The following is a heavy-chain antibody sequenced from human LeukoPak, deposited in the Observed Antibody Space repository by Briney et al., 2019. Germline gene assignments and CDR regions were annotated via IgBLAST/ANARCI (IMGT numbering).Heavy chain of an antibody. J-gene: IGHJ4*02. CDR2: IRSKAYGGTT. D-gene: IGHD3-22*01. CDR1: GFTFGDYD. V-gene: IGHV3-49*04. CDR3: TRSPPTYYYDSSGYYYFDY. Sequence: QPGRSLRLSCTASGFTFGDYDMSWVRQAPGKGLEWVGFIRSKAYGGTTEYVAGVKGRFTISRDDSKSIAYLQMNSLKTEDTAVYYCTRSPPTYYYDSSGYYYFDYWGQGTLVTVSS.